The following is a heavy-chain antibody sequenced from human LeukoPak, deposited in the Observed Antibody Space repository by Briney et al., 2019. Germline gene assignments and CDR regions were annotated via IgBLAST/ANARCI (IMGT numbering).Heavy chain of an antibody. J-gene: IGHJ4*02. CDR3: ARPPSIVGAQIDY. CDR2: ISSSSSYI. D-gene: IGHD1-26*01. V-gene: IGHV3-21*01. CDR1: GFTFSSYS. Sequence: GGSLRLSCAASGFTFSSYSMNWVRQAPGKGLEWVSSISSSSSYIYYADSVKGRFTISRDNAKNSLYLQMNSLRAEDTAVYYCARPPSIVGAQIDYWGQGTLVTVSS.